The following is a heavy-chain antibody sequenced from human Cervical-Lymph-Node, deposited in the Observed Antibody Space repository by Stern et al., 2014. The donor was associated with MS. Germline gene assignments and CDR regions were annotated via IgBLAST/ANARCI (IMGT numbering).Heavy chain of an antibody. CDR2: ITTYNGNT. J-gene: IGHJ6*02. V-gene: IGHV1-18*01. CDR1: GYTFTSYG. D-gene: IGHD2-2*01. CDR3: ARDSSSSWPLYGMDV. Sequence: QMQLVQSGAEVKKPGASVTVSCKASGYTFTSYGVTWVRQAPGQGLEWLGWITTYNGNTNYAPKFHGRVRGTTDQPTSTVLLDVRSLISDDTAFYYCARDSSSSWPLYGMDVWGQGTTVTVSS.